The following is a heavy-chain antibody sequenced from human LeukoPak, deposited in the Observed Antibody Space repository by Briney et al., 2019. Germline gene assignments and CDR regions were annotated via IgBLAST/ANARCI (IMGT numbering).Heavy chain of an antibody. Sequence: GGSLRLSCAASGFTFSSYGMHWVRQAPGKGLEWVAFIRYDGSNKYYADSVKGRFTISRDNSKNTLYLQMNSLRAEDTAVYYCAKGDYYGSGSPPDYWGQGTLVTVSS. J-gene: IGHJ4*02. CDR2: IRYDGSNK. CDR1: GFTFSSYG. CDR3: AKGDYYGSGSPPDY. D-gene: IGHD3-10*01. V-gene: IGHV3-30*02.